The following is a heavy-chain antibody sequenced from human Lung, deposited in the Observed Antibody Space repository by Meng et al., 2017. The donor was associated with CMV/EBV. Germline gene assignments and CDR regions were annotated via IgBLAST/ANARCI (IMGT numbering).Heavy chain of an antibody. CDR3: ARGKQDAWELLAY. CDR1: GGSISSNIR. V-gene: IGHV4-4*02. D-gene: IGHD1-26*01. J-gene: IGHJ4*02. Sequence: HVQWQVSGPGLGEPSGTLSLTCGGSGGSISSNIRWTWGSQPPGKGLEWIGDIDESGSTNYNPSLNSRISIALDKSKNHFSLKVNSVTAADTAVYYCARGKQDAWELLAYWGQGALVTVSS. CDR2: IDESGST.